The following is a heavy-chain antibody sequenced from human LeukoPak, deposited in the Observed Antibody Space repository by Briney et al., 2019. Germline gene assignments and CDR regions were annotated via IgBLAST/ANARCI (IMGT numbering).Heavy chain of an antibody. D-gene: IGHD3-22*01. V-gene: IGHV1-2*02. CDR2: INPNSGGT. Sequence: ASVKVSCKASGYTFTGYYMHWVRQAPGQGLEWMGWINPNSGGTNYAQKFQGRVTMTRDTSISTAYMELSSLRSEDTAVYYCARALRREYYYYDSSGYYFLDYWGQGTLVTVSS. CDR3: ARALRREYYYYDSSGYYFLDY. CDR1: GYTFTGYY. J-gene: IGHJ4*02.